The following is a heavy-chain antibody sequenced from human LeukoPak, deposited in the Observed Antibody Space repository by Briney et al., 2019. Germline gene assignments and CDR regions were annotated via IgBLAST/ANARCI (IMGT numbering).Heavy chain of an antibody. CDR2: ISGSGGST. D-gene: IGHD3-3*01. V-gene: IGHV3-23*01. CDR3: AKEGEYDFWSGYYIDY. CDR1: GFTFSSYA. Sequence: PGGSLRLSCAASGFTFSSYAMSWVRQAPGKGLEWVSAISGSGGSTYYADSVKGRFTVSRDNSKNTLYLQMNSLRAEDTAVYYCAKEGEYDFWSGYYIDYWGQGTLVTVSS. J-gene: IGHJ4*02.